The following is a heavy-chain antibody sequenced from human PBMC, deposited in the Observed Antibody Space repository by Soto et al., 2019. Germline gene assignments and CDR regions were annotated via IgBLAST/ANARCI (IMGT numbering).Heavy chain of an antibody. J-gene: IGHJ4*02. CDR1: GGSFSGYY. V-gene: IGHV4-34*01. CDR2: INHSGST. CDR3: ARADPVDY. Sequence: TSETLSLTCAVYGGSFSGYYWSWIRQPPGKGLEWIGEINHSGSTNYNPSLKSRVTISVDTSKNQFSLKLSSVTAADTAVYYCARADPVDYWGQGTLVTVSS.